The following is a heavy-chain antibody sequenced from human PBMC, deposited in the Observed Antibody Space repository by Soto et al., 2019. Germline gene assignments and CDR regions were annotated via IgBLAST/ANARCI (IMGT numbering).Heavy chain of an antibody. CDR3: ARALAAAQAYAFDI. D-gene: IGHD6-13*01. Sequence: TLSLTCTVSGGSISSGGYYWSWIRQHPGKGLEWIGYIYYSGSTYYNPSLKSRVTISVDTSKNQFSLKLSSVTAADTAVYYCARALAAAQAYAFDIWGQGTMVTVSS. CDR2: IYYSGST. CDR1: GGSISSGGYY. J-gene: IGHJ3*02. V-gene: IGHV4-31*03.